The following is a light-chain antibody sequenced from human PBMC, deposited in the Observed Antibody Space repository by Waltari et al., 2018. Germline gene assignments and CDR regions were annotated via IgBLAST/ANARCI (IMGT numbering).Light chain of an antibody. CDR1: QSISKW. J-gene: IGKJ4*01. V-gene: IGKV1-5*03. CDR3: QQYNSYSLLT. Sequence: DIQLNQSPSTLSASVGDSFTIHCRASQSISKWLAWYQQKPWKSPKLLIYKASTLESGVPSRFSGSGSVTEFTLTISSLQPDDFATYYCQQYNSYSLLTFGGGTKVEIK. CDR2: KAS.